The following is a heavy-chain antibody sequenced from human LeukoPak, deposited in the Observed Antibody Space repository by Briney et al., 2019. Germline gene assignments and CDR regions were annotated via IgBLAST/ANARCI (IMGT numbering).Heavy chain of an antibody. CDR2: FHITGST. J-gene: IGHJ4*02. CDR3: ASMSQPSGSFDL. D-gene: IGHD3-10*01. V-gene: IGHV4-4*07. Sequence: PSETLSLTCTVSGDSISSYYWSWIRRPAGKGLEWIGRFHITGSTTYNPSLKSRVSISVDTSRNQFSLKLRSVTAADTAVYYCASMSQPSGSFDLWGQGTLVTVSS. CDR1: GDSISSYY.